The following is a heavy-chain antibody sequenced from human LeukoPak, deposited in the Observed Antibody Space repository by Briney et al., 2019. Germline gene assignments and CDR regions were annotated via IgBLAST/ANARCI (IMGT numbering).Heavy chain of an antibody. D-gene: IGHD5-18*01. Sequence: GRSLRLSCAASGFTFSSYAMGWVRQAPGKGLEWVSAISGSGGSTYYADSVRGRFTISRDNSKNTLYLQMNSLRAEDTAVYYCAKGYSGYSYGYDYWGQGTLVTVSS. CDR3: AKGYSGYSYGYDY. V-gene: IGHV3-23*01. CDR1: GFTFSSYA. CDR2: ISGSGGST. J-gene: IGHJ4*02.